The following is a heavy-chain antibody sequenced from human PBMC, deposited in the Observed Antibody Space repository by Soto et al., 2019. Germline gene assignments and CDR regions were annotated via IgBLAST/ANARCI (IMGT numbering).Heavy chain of an antibody. CDR3: ATDRSGSYYGVPNY. J-gene: IGHJ4*02. D-gene: IGHD1-26*01. V-gene: IGHV1-24*01. CDR2: FDPEDGET. CDR1: GYTLTELS. Sequence: ASLKASCKVSGYTLTELSMHWVRQAPGKGLEWMGGFDPEDGETIYAQKFQGRVTMTEDTSTDTAYMELSSLRSEDTAVYYCATDRSGSYYGVPNYWGQGTLVTVSS.